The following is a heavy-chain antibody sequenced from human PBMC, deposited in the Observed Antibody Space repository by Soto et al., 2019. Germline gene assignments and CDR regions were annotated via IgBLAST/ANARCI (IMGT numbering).Heavy chain of an antibody. D-gene: IGHD3-10*01. Sequence: GGSLRLFCAASGFTFGSYAMTWVRQAPGKGLEWVSTISGSGGDTYYADSLKGRFTISRDNSEDTLYLQMKSLRVEDTAVYYCAKAPQNRPGVHFDYWGQGTLVTVSS. J-gene: IGHJ4*02. CDR2: ISGSGGDT. V-gene: IGHV3-23*01. CDR3: AKAPQNRPGVHFDY. CDR1: GFTFGSYA.